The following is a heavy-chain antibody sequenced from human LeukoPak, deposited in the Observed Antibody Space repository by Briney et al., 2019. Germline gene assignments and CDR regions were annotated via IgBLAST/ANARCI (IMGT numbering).Heavy chain of an antibody. Sequence: GGSLRLSCAASGFTFSSYAMHWVRQAPGKGLEWVAVISYEGSNKHYADPVKGRFTISRDNSKNTLYLQMNSLRAEDTAVYYCARDWDSRKIKQEDYWGQGTLVTVSS. CDR2: ISYEGSNK. V-gene: IGHV3-30-3*01. J-gene: IGHJ4*02. CDR1: GFTFSSYA. CDR3: ARDWDSRKIKQEDY. D-gene: IGHD1-14*01.